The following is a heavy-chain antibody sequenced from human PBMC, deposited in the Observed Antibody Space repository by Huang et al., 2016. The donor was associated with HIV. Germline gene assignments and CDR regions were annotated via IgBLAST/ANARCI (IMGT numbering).Heavy chain of an antibody. V-gene: IGHV4-39*01. Sequence: QLQLQESGPGQVKPSETLSLTCTVSGDFISSTNYYWGWISQSPGKGLEWVGSVYQSGRTNYNPSLKRRVTLSVDTSRNQFSLRLNSVTAADTAVYYCASQHIGAAATWFWGRGTQVAVSS. CDR2: VYQSGRT. CDR1: GDFISSTNYY. J-gene: IGHJ4*02. D-gene: IGHD6-13*01. CDR3: ASQHIGAAATWF.